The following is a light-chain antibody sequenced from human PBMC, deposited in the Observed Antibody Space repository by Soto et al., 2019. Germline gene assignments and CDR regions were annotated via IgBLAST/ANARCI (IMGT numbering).Light chain of an antibody. J-gene: IGLJ1*01. Sequence: QSVLTHPASVSSSPGQSVTISCTGTSGDMANYNLLHLFQRHPGRARKLFIYEVNRGRSGVSDRLSGSKYANTAFLKSPGLQAEDEDDYYCFSYAGDGTFVFGTGTKVTVL. CDR3: FSYAGDGTFV. CDR2: EVN. CDR1: SGDMANYNL. V-gene: IGLV2-23*02.